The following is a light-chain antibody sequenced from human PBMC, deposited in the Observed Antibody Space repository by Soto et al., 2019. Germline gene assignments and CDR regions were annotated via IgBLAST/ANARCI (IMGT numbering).Light chain of an antibody. CDR2: DVH. Sequence: QSALTQPASVSGSPGQSITISCTGTSSDVGGYDFVSWYQQHLGKVPKVIIYDVHNRPSGVSNRFSSSKSGNTASLTISGLQAEDEADYYCTSYTTNSTVVFGGGTKVTVL. CDR3: TSYTTNSTVV. J-gene: IGLJ2*01. V-gene: IGLV2-14*03. CDR1: SSDVGGYDF.